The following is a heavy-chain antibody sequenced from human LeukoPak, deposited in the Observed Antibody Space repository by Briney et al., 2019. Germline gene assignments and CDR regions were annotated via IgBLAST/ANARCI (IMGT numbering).Heavy chain of an antibody. CDR2: ISGSGGST. D-gene: IGHD1-1*01. J-gene: IGHJ4*02. V-gene: IGHV3-23*01. CDR1: GFTFISYA. Sequence: GGSLRLSCAASGFTFISYAMSWVRQAPGKGLEWVSAISGSGGSTYYADSVKGRFTTSRDNSKNTLNLQMNSLRAEDTAVYYCAKGYRTTGTTVDYWGQGTLVTVSS. CDR3: AKGYRTTGTTVDY.